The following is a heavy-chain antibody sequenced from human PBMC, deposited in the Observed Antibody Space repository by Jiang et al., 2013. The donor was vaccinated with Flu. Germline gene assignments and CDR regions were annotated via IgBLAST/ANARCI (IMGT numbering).Heavy chain of an antibody. D-gene: IGHD3-9*01. CDR1: GYTFTSYY. CDR2: INPSGGST. Sequence: GAEVKKPGASVKVSCKASGYTFTSYYMHWVRQAPGQGLEWMGIINPSGGSTSYAQKFQGRVTMTRDTSTSTVYMELSSLRSEDTAVYYCARGVPLRYFDWLLSSFDYWGQGTLVTVSS. CDR3: ARGVPLRYFDWLLSSFDY. V-gene: IGHV1-46*03. J-gene: IGHJ4*02.